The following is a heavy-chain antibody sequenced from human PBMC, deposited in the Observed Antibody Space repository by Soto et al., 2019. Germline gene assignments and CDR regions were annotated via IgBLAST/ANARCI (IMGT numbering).Heavy chain of an antibody. CDR2: IIPIFGTA. V-gene: IGHV1-69*01. J-gene: IGHJ6*02. CDR3: AGALGSGNGYYYGMDV. CDR1: GGTFSSYA. D-gene: IGHD3-10*01. Sequence: QVQLVQSGAEVKKHGSSVKVSCKASGGTFSSYAISWVRHAPGQGLEWMGGIIPIFGTANYAQKFQGRVTITADESTSTAYMELSSLRSEDTAVYYCAGALGSGNGYYYGMDVWGQGTTVTVSS.